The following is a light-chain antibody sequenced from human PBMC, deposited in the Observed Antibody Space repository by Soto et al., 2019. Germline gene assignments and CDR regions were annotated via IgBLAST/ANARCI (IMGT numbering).Light chain of an antibody. Sequence: QSALTQPASVSGSLGQSITISCTGTSSDVGTYNLVSWYQQHPGKAPKLMIFDVTNRPSGVSNRFSGSKSGNTASLTISGLQAEDEADYYCFSYAGSTTLVFGGGTKVTVL. CDR3: FSYAGSTTLV. J-gene: IGLJ3*02. CDR2: DVT. V-gene: IGLV2-23*02. CDR1: SSDVGTYNL.